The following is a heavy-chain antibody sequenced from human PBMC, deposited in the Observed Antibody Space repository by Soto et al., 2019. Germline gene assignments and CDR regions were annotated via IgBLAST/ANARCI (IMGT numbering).Heavy chain of an antibody. CDR2: IYPRDSDT. CDR3: ARRPNTLNYYAMDV. J-gene: IGHJ6*02. Sequence: GESLKISCKGSGYSFTSDWIGWVRQMPGKGLEWMGIIYPRDSDTRYSPSFQGQVTISADKSISTAYLQWSSLKASDTAIYYCARRPNTLNYYAMDVWGQGTTVTVSS. D-gene: IGHD3-9*01. CDR1: GYSFTSDW. V-gene: IGHV5-51*01.